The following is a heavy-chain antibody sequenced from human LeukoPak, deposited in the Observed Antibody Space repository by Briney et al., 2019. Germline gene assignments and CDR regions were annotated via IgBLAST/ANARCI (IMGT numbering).Heavy chain of an antibody. Sequence: PSETLSLTCDVYGGSFSGYYWSWIRQPPGKGLEWIGYIHYSGSTNYNSSLKSRVTISVDTSKNQFSLKLSSVTAADTAVYYCARVEEGYGSGRRENYYYYYMDVWGKGTTVTISS. V-gene: IGHV4-59*01. CDR1: GGSFSGYY. D-gene: IGHD3-10*01. CDR3: ARVEEGYGSGRRENYYYYYMDV. CDR2: IHYSGST. J-gene: IGHJ6*03.